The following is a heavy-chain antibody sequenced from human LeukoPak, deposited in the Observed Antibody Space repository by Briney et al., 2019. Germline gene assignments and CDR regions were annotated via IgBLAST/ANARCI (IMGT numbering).Heavy chain of an antibody. Sequence: SETLSLTCTVSGGSISSYYWGWIRQPPGKGLEWIGSIYYSGSTYYNPSLKSRVTISVDTSKNQFSLQLNSVTPEDTAVYYCARDPGNWFDRWGQGTLVTVSS. CDR1: GGSISSYY. CDR3: ARDPGNWFDR. J-gene: IGHJ5*02. CDR2: IYYSGST. D-gene: IGHD7-27*01. V-gene: IGHV4-39*02.